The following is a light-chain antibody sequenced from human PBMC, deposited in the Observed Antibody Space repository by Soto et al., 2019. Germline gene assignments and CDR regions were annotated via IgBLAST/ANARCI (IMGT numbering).Light chain of an antibody. CDR2: NVN. CDR3: SAWDVSLNGHV. Sequence: QSVLTQPPSASGTPGQRVTMSCSGSDSNIGRHNVNWYQQLPGSAPRVVIYNVNQRPSGVPGRFSGSKSGTSAALAISGLQHEDEAEYYCSAWDVSLNGHVFGTGTKLTVL. CDR1: DSNIGRHN. J-gene: IGLJ1*01. V-gene: IGLV1-44*01.